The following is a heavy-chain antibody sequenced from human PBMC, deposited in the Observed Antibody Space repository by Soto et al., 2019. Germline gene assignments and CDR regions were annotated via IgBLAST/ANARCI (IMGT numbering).Heavy chain of an antibody. Sequence: QMQVVQSGPEVKKPGTSVTVSCTTSGIIFSNSAVQWVRHARGQRLEWLGYIIIAGGGTKYAQNLQGKITITRDMSTNTDYMQLTSLRSEDKAIYYCASELYSGGRCCSFDIWGQGTMITVSS. CDR2: IIIAGGGT. D-gene: IGHD2-15*01. CDR3: ASELYSGGRCCSFDI. V-gene: IGHV1-58*01. CDR1: GIIFSNSA. J-gene: IGHJ3*02.